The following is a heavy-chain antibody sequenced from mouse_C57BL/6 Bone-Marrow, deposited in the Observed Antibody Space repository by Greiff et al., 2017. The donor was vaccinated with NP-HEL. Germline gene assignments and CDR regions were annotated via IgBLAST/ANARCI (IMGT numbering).Heavy chain of an antibody. Sequence: QVQLKQSGAELVRPGTSVKMSCKASGYTFTNYWIGWAKQRPGHGLEWIGDIYPGGGYTNYNEKFKGKATLTADKSSSTAYMQFSSLTSEDSAIYYCARYSNYDAMDYWGQGTSVTVSS. CDR2: IYPGGGYT. V-gene: IGHV1-63*01. CDR3: ARYSNYDAMDY. CDR1: GYTFTNYW. D-gene: IGHD2-5*01. J-gene: IGHJ4*01.